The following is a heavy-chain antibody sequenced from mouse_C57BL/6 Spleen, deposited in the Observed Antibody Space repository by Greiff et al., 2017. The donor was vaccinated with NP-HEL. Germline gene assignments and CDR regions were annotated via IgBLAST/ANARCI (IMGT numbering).Heavy chain of an antibody. J-gene: IGHJ4*01. CDR1: GYTFTDYE. D-gene: IGHD1-1*01. CDR2: IDPETGGT. CDR3: TRGDYYGSSPYYYAMDY. Sequence: QVQLQQPGAELVRPGASVTLSCKASGYTFTDYEMHWVKQTPVHGLEWIGAIDPETGGTASNQKFKGKAILTADKSSSTAYMELRSLTSEDSAVYYCTRGDYYGSSPYYYAMDYWGQGTSVTVSS. V-gene: IGHV1-15*01.